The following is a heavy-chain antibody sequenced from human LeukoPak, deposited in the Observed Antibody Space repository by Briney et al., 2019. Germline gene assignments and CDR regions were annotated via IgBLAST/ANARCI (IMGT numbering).Heavy chain of an antibody. D-gene: IGHD4-11*01. CDR1: GGSFSGYY. CDR2: IYYSGST. J-gene: IGHJ5*02. V-gene: IGHV4-59*01. CDR3: ARDRDDTVTTEQGRFDP. Sequence: SETLSLTCAVYGGSFSGYYWSWIRQPPGKGLEWIGYIYYSGSTNYNPSLKSRVTISVDTSKSQFSLKLSSVTAADTAVYYCARDRDDTVTTEQGRFDPWGQGTLVTVSS.